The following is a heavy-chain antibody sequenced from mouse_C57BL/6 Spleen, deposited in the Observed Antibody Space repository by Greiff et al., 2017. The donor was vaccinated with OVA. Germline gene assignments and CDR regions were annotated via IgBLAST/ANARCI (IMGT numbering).Heavy chain of an antibody. CDR1: GFTFSDYG. V-gene: IGHV5-17*01. CDR3: ARPCDWYFDV. Sequence: DVKLVESGGGLVKPGGSLKLSCAASGFTFSDYGMHWVRQAPEKGLEWVAYISSGSSTIYYADTVKGRFTISRDNAKNTLFLQMTSLRSEDTAMYYCARPCDWYFDVWGTGTTVTVSS. J-gene: IGHJ1*03. CDR2: ISSGSSTI.